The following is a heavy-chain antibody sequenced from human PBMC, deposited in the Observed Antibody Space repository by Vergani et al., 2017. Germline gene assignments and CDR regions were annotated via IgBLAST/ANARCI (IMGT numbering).Heavy chain of an antibody. CDR3: AKVEDYYDSSGYHV. V-gene: IGHV3-23*01. D-gene: IGHD3-22*01. CDR1: GFTFSSYA. Sequence: EVQLLESGGGLVQPGGSLRLSCAASGFTFSSYAMSWVRQAPGKGLEWVSAISGSGGSTYYADSVKGRFTISRDNTKNTLYLQMNSLRAEDTAVYYCAKVEDYYDSSGYHVGGQGTLVTVSS. CDR2: ISGSGGST. J-gene: IGHJ4*02.